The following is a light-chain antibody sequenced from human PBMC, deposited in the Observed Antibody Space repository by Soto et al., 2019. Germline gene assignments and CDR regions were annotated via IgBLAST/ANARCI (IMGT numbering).Light chain of an antibody. V-gene: IGKV3-20*01. Sequence: EIVLTQSPGALSLSPGERATLSCRASQTVSDNYLAWYQQTPGQAPRLLIYGASTRATGIPDRFSGSGSGTDFTLTISRLEPEDFAVYYCHQYGGSPRVSFGGGTKVEIK. CDR2: GAS. CDR1: QTVSDNY. J-gene: IGKJ4*01. CDR3: HQYGGSPRVS.